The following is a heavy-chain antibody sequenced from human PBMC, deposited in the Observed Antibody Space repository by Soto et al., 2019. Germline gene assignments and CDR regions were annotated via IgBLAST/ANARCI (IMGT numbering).Heavy chain of an antibody. Sequence: QVQLVQSGAEVKKPGSSVKVSCKASGGTFSSYAISWVRQAPGQGLEWMGGVNPLFGTANYAQKFQGSVTITADESTSTAYMELSSLRSEDTAVYYCARRTYGGNWGLSDYWGQGTLVTVGS. D-gene: IGHD7-27*01. CDR1: GGTFSSYA. V-gene: IGHV1-69*12. J-gene: IGHJ4*02. CDR3: ARRTYGGNWGLSDY. CDR2: VNPLFGTA.